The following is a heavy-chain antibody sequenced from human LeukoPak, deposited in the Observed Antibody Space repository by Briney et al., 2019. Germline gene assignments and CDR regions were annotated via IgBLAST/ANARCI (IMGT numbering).Heavy chain of an antibody. J-gene: IGHJ1*01. CDR2: ISGSGDTT. CDR1: GFAFSSYA. D-gene: IGHD3-22*01. V-gene: IGHV3-23*01. Sequence: PGGSLRLSCAASGFAFSSYAMSWVRQAPGKGLEWVSAISGSGDTTYYADSVKGRFTISRDNSKSTLYLEMNSLRADDTAVYYCAKPSRYYDSSGYSWAEYFHHWGQGTLVTVSS. CDR3: AKPSRYYDSSGYSWAEYFHH.